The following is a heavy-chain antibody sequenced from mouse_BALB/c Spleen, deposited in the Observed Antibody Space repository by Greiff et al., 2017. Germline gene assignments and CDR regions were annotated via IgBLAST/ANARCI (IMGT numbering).Heavy chain of an antibody. D-gene: IGHD2-3*01. J-gene: IGHJ3*01. CDR3: AREGDDGYYY. CDR1: GFTFSDYY. CDR2: ISDGGSYT. V-gene: IGHV5-4*02. Sequence: EVQGVESGGGLVKPGGSLKLSCAASGFTFSDYYMYWVRQTPEKRLEWVATISDGGSYTYYPDSVKGRFTISRDNAKNNLYLQMSSLKSEDTAMYYCAREGDDGYYYWGQGTLVTVSA.